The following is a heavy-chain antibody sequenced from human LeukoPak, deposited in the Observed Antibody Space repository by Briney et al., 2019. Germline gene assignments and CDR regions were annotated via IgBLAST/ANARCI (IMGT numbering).Heavy chain of an antibody. J-gene: IGHJ4*02. CDR2: IYTSGST. CDR1: GGSISSGSYY. D-gene: IGHD6-13*01. CDR3: ARVGAAAGVDY. V-gene: IGHV4-61*02. Sequence: PSQTLSLTCTVSGGSISSGSYYWSWIRQPAGKGLEWIGRIYTSGSTNYNPSLKSRVTISVDTSKNQFSLKLSSVTAADTAVYYCARVGAAAGVDYWGQGTLVTVSS.